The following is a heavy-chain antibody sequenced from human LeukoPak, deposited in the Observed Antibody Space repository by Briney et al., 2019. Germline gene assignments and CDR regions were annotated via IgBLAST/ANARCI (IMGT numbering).Heavy chain of an antibody. V-gene: IGHV4-39*01. Sequence: PSETLSLTCTVSGGSISSSSYYWGWIRQPPGNGLEWVGSIYYSGSTYYNPSLKSRATISVDTSKNQFSLKLSSVTAADTAVYYCAKHGSGSYYVPYYFDYWGQGALVTVSS. D-gene: IGHD3-10*01. CDR3: AKHGSGSYYVPYYFDY. CDR2: IYYSGST. J-gene: IGHJ4*02. CDR1: GGSISSSSYY.